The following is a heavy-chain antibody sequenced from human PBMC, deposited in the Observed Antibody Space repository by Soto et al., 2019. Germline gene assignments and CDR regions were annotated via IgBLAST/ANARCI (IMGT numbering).Heavy chain of an antibody. Sequence: GESLKISCKGSGYSFTTSWIGWVRQMPGKGLEWMGIIYPADSDTRYIPSFQGHVTISADKSITTAYLQWSSLQASDTAVYYCARPASGSSPDYWGQGTLVTVSS. CDR3: ARPASGSSPDY. D-gene: IGHD6-13*01. CDR1: GYSFTTSW. CDR2: IYPADSDT. J-gene: IGHJ4*02. V-gene: IGHV5-51*01.